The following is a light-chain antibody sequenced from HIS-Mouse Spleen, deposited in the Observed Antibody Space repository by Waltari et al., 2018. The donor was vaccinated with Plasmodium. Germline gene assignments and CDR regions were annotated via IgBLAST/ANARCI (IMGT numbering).Light chain of an antibody. CDR3: QQYNNGSFT. CDR1: QSVSSN. V-gene: IGKV3-15*01. CDR2: GAS. J-gene: IGKJ3*01. Sequence: EIVMTQSPATLSVSPGERATLSCRASQSVSSNVAWYQHKPGQAPRLLIYGASTRATGIPARFSGSESGTEYTLTISSLQSEDFAVYYCQQYNNGSFTFGPGTKVDIK.